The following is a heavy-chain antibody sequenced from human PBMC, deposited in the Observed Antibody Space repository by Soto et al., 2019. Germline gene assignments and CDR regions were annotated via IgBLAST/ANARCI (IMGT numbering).Heavy chain of an antibody. V-gene: IGHV4-30-4*01. CDR3: ARESLRAIAAIDY. D-gene: IGHD6-6*01. CDR1: GGSISSGDYY. J-gene: IGHJ4*02. Sequence: SETLSLTCTVSGGSISSGDYYWSWIRQPPGKGLEWIGYIYYSGSTYYNPSLKSRVTISVDTSKNQFPLKLSSVTAADTAVYYCARESLRAIAAIDYWGQGTLVTVSS. CDR2: IYYSGST.